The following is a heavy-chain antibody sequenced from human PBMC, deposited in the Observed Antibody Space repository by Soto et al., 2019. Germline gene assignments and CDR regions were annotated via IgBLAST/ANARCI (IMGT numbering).Heavy chain of an antibody. CDR2: IIPIFGTE. CDR3: ARAGPVAGNHAFDI. D-gene: IGHD6-19*01. CDR1: GGSFSSYA. Sequence: QVQLVQSGAEVKKPGSSVKVSCKASGGSFSSYAISWVRQAPVQGLEWMGGIIPIFGTETYAQKFQGRVTIIADKSTSTAYMELSSLRSEDTAVYYCARAGPVAGNHAFDICGQGTLVTVSS. V-gene: IGHV1-69*06. J-gene: IGHJ3*02.